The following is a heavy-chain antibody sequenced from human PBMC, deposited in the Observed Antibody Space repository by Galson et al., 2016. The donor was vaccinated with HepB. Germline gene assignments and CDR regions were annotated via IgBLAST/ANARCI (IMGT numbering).Heavy chain of an antibody. D-gene: IGHD3-9*01. J-gene: IGHJ4*02. CDR2: IRSKANSYAT. CDR3: AKRYFDWRGDEAFDY. Sequence: SLRLSCAASGFTFSGSAMHWVRQASGKGLEWVGRIRSKANSYATAYAASVKGRFTISRDDSKNTLYLQMNSLRAEDTAVYYCAKRYFDWRGDEAFDYWGQGTLVTVSS. V-gene: IGHV3-73*01. CDR1: GFTFSGSA.